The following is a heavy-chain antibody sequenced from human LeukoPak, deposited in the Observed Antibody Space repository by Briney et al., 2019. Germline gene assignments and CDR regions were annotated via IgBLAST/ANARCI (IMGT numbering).Heavy chain of an antibody. J-gene: IGHJ2*01. Sequence: SETLSLTCTDSGGSVCTYYWSWVPQPAGKELEWIGRIYASGSTDYNPSLKSPVTISLDTSNNQFSLKLTSVTDADTAVYFCARAAGSRYFDLWGRGTLVTVSS. CDR3: ARAAGSRYFDL. D-gene: IGHD1-26*01. CDR1: GGSVCTYY. V-gene: IGHV4-4*07. CDR2: IYASGST.